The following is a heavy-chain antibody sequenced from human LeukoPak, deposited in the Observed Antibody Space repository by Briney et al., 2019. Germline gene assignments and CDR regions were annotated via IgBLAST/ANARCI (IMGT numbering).Heavy chain of an antibody. CDR3: ARDRRLPVQYYYYYYMDV. J-gene: IGHJ6*03. CDR2: ISSSGSTI. V-gene: IGHV3-48*01. D-gene: IGHD4-11*01. Sequence: PGGSLRLSCAASGFTFSSYSMNWVRQAPGKGLEWVSYISSSGSTIYYADSVKGRFTISRDNAKNSLYLQMNSLRAEDTAVYYCARDRRLPVQYYYYYYMDVWGKGTTVTVSS. CDR1: GFTFSSYS.